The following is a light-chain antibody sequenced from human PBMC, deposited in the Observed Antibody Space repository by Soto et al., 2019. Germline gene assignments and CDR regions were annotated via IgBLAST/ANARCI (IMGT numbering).Light chain of an antibody. J-gene: IGLJ2*01. Sequence: QSVLPQPPSASGTPGQGVTISCSGRSSNIGSNTVNGYQQLPGTAPKLLIYSNNHRPSGVPDRFSGSKSGTSASLAISGLQSEDEADYYCAAWDDSLNGVVFGGGTKLTVL. CDR1: SSNIGSNT. V-gene: IGLV1-44*01. CDR3: AAWDDSLNGVV. CDR2: SNN.